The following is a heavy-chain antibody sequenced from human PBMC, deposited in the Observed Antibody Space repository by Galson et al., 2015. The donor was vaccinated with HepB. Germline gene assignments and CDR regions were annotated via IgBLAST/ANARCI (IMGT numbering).Heavy chain of an antibody. J-gene: IGHJ4*02. Sequence: PALVKPTQTLTLTCAFSGFSLRVSGLGVGWIRQPPGKALEWLAFINWNDDKRSNPSLKNRLTIIKDTFKNQVVLRMTNMDPADTATYYCARSLGLVGPYFDYWGQGSPITVSS. CDR3: ARSLGLVGPYFDY. CDR1: GFSLRVSGLG. CDR2: INWNDDK. V-gene: IGHV2-5*01. D-gene: IGHD3/OR15-3a*01.